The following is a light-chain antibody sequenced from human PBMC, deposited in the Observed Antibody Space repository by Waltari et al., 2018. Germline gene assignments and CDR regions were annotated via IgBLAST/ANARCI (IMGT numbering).Light chain of an antibody. CDR1: SSDVGSYNL. CDR2: EVS. J-gene: IGLJ1*01. CDR3: CSYAGSSTSV. Sequence: QSALTQPASVSGSPGQSITISCTGTSSDVGSYNLVSWYQQHPGKAPKLMIYEVSKRPSGVSNRFSGSKSGNTASLTISGLQAEDDADYYCCSYAGSSTSVFGTGTKVTVL. V-gene: IGLV2-23*02.